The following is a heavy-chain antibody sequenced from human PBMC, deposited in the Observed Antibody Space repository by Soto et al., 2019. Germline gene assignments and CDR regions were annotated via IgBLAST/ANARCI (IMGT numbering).Heavy chain of an antibody. D-gene: IGHD6-25*01. CDR1: GFSFSSKS. V-gene: IGHV3-23*01. Sequence: QPGGSLRLSCAASGFSFSSKSINWVRQAPGKGLEWVSTISAGGVSTHYADSVKGRFTIYRDNSKNTLYLQMNSLRVEDTAVYYCAKSGSYVGSSIDYWGQGTLVTVSS. CDR3: AKSGSYVGSSIDY. CDR2: ISAGGVST. J-gene: IGHJ4*02.